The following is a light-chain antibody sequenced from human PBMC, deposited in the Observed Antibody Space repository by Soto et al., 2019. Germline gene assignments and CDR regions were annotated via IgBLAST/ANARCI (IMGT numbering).Light chain of an antibody. CDR2: HDD. Sequence: QSVLTQPPSVSAAPRQRVTISCSGSSSNIGDNYINWYQQVPGKAPKLLIYHDDLLSAGVSDRFSGSKSGTSASLAISDLQSEDEADYYYAAWDDSLNGHVFGVGTKLTVL. CDR1: SSNIGDNY. J-gene: IGLJ2*01. CDR3: AAWDDSLNGHV. V-gene: IGLV1-36*01.